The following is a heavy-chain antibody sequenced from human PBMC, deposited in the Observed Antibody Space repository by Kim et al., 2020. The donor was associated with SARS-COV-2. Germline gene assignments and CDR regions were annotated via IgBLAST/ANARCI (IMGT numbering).Heavy chain of an antibody. D-gene: IGHD3-10*01. Sequence: GGSLRLSCAASGFTFDDYTMHWVRQAPGKGLEWVSLISWDGGSTYYADSVKGRFTISRDNSKNSLYLQMNSLRTEDTALYYCAKAFLGGSGSAFDYWGQGTLVTVSS. CDR3: AKAFLGGSGSAFDY. J-gene: IGHJ4*02. CDR2: ISWDGGST. V-gene: IGHV3-43*01. CDR1: GFTFDDYT.